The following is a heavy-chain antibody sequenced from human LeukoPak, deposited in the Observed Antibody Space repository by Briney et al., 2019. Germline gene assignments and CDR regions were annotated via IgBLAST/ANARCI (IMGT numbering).Heavy chain of an antibody. Sequence: PSETLSLTCTVSGGSISSYYWSWIRQPPGKGLEWIGYIYYSGSTNYNPSLKSRVTISVDTSKNQFSLKLSSVTAADTAVYYCARAGLISGSSKYNWFDPWGQGTLVTVSS. V-gene: IGHV4-59*12. CDR3: ARAGLISGSSKYNWFDP. CDR2: IYYSGST. CDR1: GGSISSYY. D-gene: IGHD1-26*01. J-gene: IGHJ5*02.